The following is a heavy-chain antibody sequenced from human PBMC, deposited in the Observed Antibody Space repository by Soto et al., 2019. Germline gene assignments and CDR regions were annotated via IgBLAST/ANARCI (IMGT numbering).Heavy chain of an antibody. Sequence: ASVKVSCKASGYTFTGYYMHWVRQAPGQGLEWMGWINPNSGGTNYAQKFQGRVTMTRDTSISTAYMELSRLRSDDTAVYYCARGGIEASRDYYYYGMDVWGQGTTVTVSS. D-gene: IGHD6-6*01. J-gene: IGHJ6*02. CDR1: GYTFTGYY. CDR3: ARGGIEASRDYYYYGMDV. V-gene: IGHV1-2*02. CDR2: INPNSGGT.